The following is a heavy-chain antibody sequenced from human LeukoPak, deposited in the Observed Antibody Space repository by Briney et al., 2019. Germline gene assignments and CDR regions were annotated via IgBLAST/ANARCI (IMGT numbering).Heavy chain of an antibody. CDR3: ARDRTGTGSKAAFDI. J-gene: IGHJ3*02. V-gene: IGHV4-39*07. Sequence: PSETLSLTCTVSGGSISSSSYYWGWIRQPPGKGLEWIGSIYYSGSTYYNPSLKSRVTISVDTSKNQFSLKLSSVTAADTAVYYCARDRTGTGSKAAFDIWGQGTMVTVSS. CDR1: GGSISSSSYY. D-gene: IGHD1-14*01. CDR2: IYYSGST.